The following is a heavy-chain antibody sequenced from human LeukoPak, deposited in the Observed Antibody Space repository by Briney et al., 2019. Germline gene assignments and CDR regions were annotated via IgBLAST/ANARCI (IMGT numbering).Heavy chain of an antibody. D-gene: IGHD3-22*01. CDR2: ISYDGSNK. V-gene: IGHV3-30*04. CDR1: GFTFSSYA. CDR3: ASAGAYDSGGYYYPRSFDY. Sequence: PGGSLRLSCAASGFTFSSYAMHWVRQAPGKGLEWVAVISYDGSNKYYADSVKGRFTISRDNSKNTLYLQMNSLRAEDTAVYYCASAGAYDSGGYYYPRSFDYWGQGTLVTVSS. J-gene: IGHJ4*02.